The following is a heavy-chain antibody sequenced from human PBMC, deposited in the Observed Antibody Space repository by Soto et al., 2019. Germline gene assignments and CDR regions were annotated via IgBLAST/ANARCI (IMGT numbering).Heavy chain of an antibody. CDR3: AKESVTYSYFYVMDV. V-gene: IGHV3-30*18. J-gene: IGHJ6*02. D-gene: IGHD1-26*01. Sequence: PGGSLRLSCAASGFIFSNYGIHWVRQAPGKGLEWVAVISYDGSNKYYADSVKGRFTISRDNSKNTLFLQMNSLTAEDTAVYYCAKESVTYSYFYVMDVWGQGTTVTVSS. CDR1: GFIFSNYG. CDR2: ISYDGSNK.